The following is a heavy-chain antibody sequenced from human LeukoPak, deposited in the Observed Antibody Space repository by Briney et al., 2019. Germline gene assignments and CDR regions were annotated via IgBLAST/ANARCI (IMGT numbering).Heavy chain of an antibody. CDR1: GGSISSGGYS. CDR3: ARETDFDFWSGYRAIDY. CDR2: IYYSGST. D-gene: IGHD3-3*01. Sequence: SQTLSLTCTVSGGSISSGGYSWSWIRQHPGKGLEWIGYIYYSGSTYYNPSLKGRVTISVDTSKNQFSLKLSSVTAADTAVYYCARETDFDFWSGYRAIDYWGQGTLVTVSS. V-gene: IGHV4-31*03. J-gene: IGHJ4*02.